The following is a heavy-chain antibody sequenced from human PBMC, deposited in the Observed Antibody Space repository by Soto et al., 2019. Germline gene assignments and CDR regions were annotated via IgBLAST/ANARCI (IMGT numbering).Heavy chain of an antibody. CDR2: INHSGST. J-gene: IGHJ5*02. Sequence: PSETLPLTCAVSGGSFSGYYWSWIRQPPGKGLEWIGEINHSGSTNYNPSLKMRVTISLDTSKNHFSLKLSSVTAEDTAVYYCARLCYVGTGSSSFWFDAWGKGILVTVSS. CDR3: ARLCYVGTGSSSFWFDA. D-gene: IGHD6-6*01. CDR1: GGSFSGYY. V-gene: IGHV4-34*01.